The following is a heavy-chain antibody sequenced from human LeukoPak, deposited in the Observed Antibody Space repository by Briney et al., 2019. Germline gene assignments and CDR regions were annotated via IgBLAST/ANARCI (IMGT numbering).Heavy chain of an antibody. J-gene: IGHJ4*02. CDR2: IKQDGSEK. CDR3: ARAGVGALDC. D-gene: IGHD1-26*01. Sequence: GGSLRLSCAASRFTLSSYWMSWVRQAPGKGLEWVANIKQDGSEKYYVDSVKGRFSISRDNAKNSLYLQMNSLRAEDTAVYYCARAGVGALDCWGQGTLVTVSS. CDR1: RFTLSSYW. V-gene: IGHV3-7*03.